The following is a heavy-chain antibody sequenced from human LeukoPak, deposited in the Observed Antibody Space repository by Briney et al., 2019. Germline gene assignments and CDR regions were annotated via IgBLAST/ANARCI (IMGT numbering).Heavy chain of an antibody. D-gene: IGHD6-13*01. CDR2: TYYRSKWYK. Sequence: SQTLSLTCAISGDSVSSNSAAWNWIRQSPSRGLEWLGRTYYRSKWYKDYPVSVKSRITINPDTSKNQFSLQLNSVTPEDTAVYYCASSSWYWLDFDYWGQGTLVTVSS. J-gene: IGHJ4*02. CDR3: ASSSWYWLDFDY. V-gene: IGHV6-1*01. CDR1: GDSVSSNSAA.